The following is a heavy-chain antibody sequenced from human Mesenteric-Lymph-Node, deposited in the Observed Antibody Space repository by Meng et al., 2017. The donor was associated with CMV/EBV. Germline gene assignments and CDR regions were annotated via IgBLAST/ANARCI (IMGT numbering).Heavy chain of an antibody. CDR1: FTFNDYA. CDR3: ATVSAAISGTTLRGRFDP. J-gene: IGHJ5*02. Sequence: FTFNDYAMGWVRQAPGKGLECVSAISGSGGNTNYADSVKGRFIISRDNSKNTLYLQMNSLRAGDTAVYYCATVSAAISGTTLRGRFDPWGQGTLVTVSS. V-gene: IGHV3-23*01. CDR2: ISGSGGNT. D-gene: IGHD1-7*01.